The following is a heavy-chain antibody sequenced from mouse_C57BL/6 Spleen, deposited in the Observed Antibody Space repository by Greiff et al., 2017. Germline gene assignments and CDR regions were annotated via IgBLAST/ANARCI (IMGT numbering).Heavy chain of an antibody. CDR2: ISSGSSTI. Sequence: EVKLQESGGGLVKPGGSLKLSCAASGFTFSDYGMHWVRQAPEKGLEWVAYISSGSSTIYYAYTVQGRFTISRDNAKYTLFLQMTSLRSEDTAMYYCASGGYYPYYFDYWGQGTTLTVSS. CDR1: GFTFSDYG. CDR3: ASGGYYPYYFDY. V-gene: IGHV5-17*01. J-gene: IGHJ2*01. D-gene: IGHD2-3*01.